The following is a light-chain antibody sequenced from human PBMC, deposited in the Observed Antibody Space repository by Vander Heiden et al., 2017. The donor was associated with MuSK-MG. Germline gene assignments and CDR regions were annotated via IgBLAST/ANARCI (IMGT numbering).Light chain of an antibody. CDR2: DAT. CDR3: LQHNNYTSYT. CDR1: QSISDS. V-gene: IGKV1-5*01. J-gene: IGKJ2*01. Sequence: DIQMTQSPSTLSASVGDRVTITCRASQSISDSLAWYQQKPGKAPRLLIYDATTLETGVPSRFSGSGCGTEFALTLSSRQPDDFASYYCLQHNNYTSYTFGQGTKLEIK.